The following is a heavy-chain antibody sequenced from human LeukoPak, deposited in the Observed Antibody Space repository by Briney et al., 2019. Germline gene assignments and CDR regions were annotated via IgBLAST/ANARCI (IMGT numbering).Heavy chain of an antibody. CDR1: GYSFTDYW. CDR2: IYPRDSDT. D-gene: IGHD6-19*01. J-gene: IGHJ3*01. V-gene: IGHV5-51*01. CDR3: ARLARGWSGIFDV. Sequence: GESLKISCKDSGYSFTDYWIGWVRQMPGKGLEWMGVIYPRDSDTRYSPSFQGQVTISADKSISTAYLQWSSLKASDTAMYYCARLARGWSGIFDVWGQGTMVTVS.